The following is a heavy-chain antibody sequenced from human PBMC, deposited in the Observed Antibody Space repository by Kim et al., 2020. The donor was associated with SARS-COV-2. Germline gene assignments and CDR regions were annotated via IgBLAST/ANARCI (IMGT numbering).Heavy chain of an antibody. J-gene: IGHJ6*03. V-gene: IGHV1-8*01. CDR2: MNPNSGNT. CDR1: GYTFTSYD. Sequence: ASVKVSCKASGYTFTSYDINWVRQATGQGLEWMGWMNPNSGNTGCAQKFQGRVTMTRNTSISTAYMELSSLRSEDTAVYYCARVPVTRYYYYYYYMDVWGKGTTVTVSS. CDR3: ARVPVTRYYYYYYYMDV. D-gene: IGHD4-17*01.